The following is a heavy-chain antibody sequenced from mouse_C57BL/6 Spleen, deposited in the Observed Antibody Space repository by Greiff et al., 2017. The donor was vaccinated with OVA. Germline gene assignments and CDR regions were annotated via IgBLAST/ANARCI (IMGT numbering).Heavy chain of an antibody. Sequence: QVHVKQSGAELVRPGASVTLSCKASGYTFTDYEMHWVKQTPVHGLEWIGAIDPETGGTAYNQKFKGKAILTADKSSSTAYMELRSLTSEDSAVYYCTRDSQGYGNYDYWGQGTTLTVSS. CDR3: TRDSQGYGNYDY. D-gene: IGHD2-1*01. J-gene: IGHJ2*01. V-gene: IGHV1-15*01. CDR1: GYTFTDYE. CDR2: IDPETGGT.